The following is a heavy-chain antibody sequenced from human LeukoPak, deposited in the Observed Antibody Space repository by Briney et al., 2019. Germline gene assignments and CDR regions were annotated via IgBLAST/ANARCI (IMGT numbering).Heavy chain of an antibody. Sequence: PGGSLRLSCAASGFTFSSYGMHWVRQAPGKGLEWVAVISYDGSNKYYADSVKGRFTISRDNSKNTLYLQMNSLRAEDTAVYYCARDHRGMYWGQGTLVTVSS. J-gene: IGHJ4*02. V-gene: IGHV3-30*03. CDR3: ARDHRGMY. CDR2: ISYDGSNK. D-gene: IGHD1-1*01. CDR1: GFTFSSYG.